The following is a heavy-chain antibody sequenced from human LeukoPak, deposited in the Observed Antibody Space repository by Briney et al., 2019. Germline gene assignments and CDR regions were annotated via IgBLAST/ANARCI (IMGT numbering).Heavy chain of an antibody. CDR3: ARDGISYYDFWSGYYPSPFDY. J-gene: IGHJ4*02. CDR1: GFTFSSYA. D-gene: IGHD3-3*01. CDR2: ISYDGGSK. Sequence: PGRSLRLSCAASGFTFSSYAMHWVRQAPGKGLEWVAVISYDGGSKYYADSVKGRFTISRDNSKNTLYLQMNSLRAEDTAVYYCARDGISYYDFWSGYYPSPFDYWGQGTLVTVSS. V-gene: IGHV3-30-3*01.